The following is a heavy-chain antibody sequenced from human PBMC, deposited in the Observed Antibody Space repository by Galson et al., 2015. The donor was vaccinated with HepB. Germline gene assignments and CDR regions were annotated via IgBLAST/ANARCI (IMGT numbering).Heavy chain of an antibody. CDR3: ARDRFNYDSSGSYYYFYYMDV. V-gene: IGHV1-18*01. Sequence: SVKVSCKASGYTFMRSGLSWVRQAPGQGLEWMGWISAYNGNTNYAQKLQGRVTMTTDTFTTTAYLELRGLRSDDTAVYFCARDRFNYDSSGSYYYFYYMDVWGKGTTVTVSS. J-gene: IGHJ6*03. CDR1: GYTFMRSG. D-gene: IGHD3-22*01. CDR2: ISAYNGNT.